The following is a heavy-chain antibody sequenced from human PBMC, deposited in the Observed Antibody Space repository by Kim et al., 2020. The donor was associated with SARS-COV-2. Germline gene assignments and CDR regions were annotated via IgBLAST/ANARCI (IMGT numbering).Heavy chain of an antibody. V-gene: IGHV1-69*02. Sequence: VKVSCKASGGTFSSYTISWVRQAPGQGLEWMGRIIPILGIANYAQKFQGRVTITADKSTSTAYMELSSLRSEDTAVYYCAGIAAAGTGDFDYWGQGTLVTVSS. J-gene: IGHJ4*02. D-gene: IGHD6-13*01. CDR1: GGTFSSYT. CDR2: IIPILGIA. CDR3: AGIAAAGTGDFDY.